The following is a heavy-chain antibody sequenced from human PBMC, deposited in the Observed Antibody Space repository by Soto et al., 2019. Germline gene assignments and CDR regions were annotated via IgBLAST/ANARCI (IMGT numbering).Heavy chain of an antibody. CDR2: IIPIFGTA. CDR3: ARDQIQLFTIGSWFDP. D-gene: IGHD5-18*01. Sequence: SVKFSCKASGGTFSSYAISWVRQAPGQGLEWMGGIIPIFGTANYAQKFQGRVTITADESTSTAYMELSSLRSEDTAVYYCARDQIQLFTIGSWFDPWGQGTLVTV. V-gene: IGHV1-69*13. CDR1: GGTFSSYA. J-gene: IGHJ5*02.